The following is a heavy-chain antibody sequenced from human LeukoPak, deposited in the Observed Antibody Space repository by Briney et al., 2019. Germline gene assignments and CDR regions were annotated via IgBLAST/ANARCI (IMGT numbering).Heavy chain of an antibody. D-gene: IGHD5-18*01. Sequence: SETLSLTRAVYGGSFSGYYWRWIRQPPRKGLEWIGEINHSGSTNYNPSLKSRVTIPVDTSKNQFSLKLSSVTAADTAVYYCARGWIREYYFDYWGQGTLVTVSS. J-gene: IGHJ4*02. V-gene: IGHV4-34*01. CDR1: GGSFSGYY. CDR3: ARGWIREYYFDY. CDR2: INHSGST.